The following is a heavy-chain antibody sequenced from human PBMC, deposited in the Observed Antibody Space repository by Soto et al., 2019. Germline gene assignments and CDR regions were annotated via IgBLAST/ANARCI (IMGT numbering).Heavy chain of an antibody. CDR3: GCSAVGATGEILYNAMDV. V-gene: IGHV1-3*01. CDR1: GFTFNRYA. CDR2: INAATGNT. D-gene: IGHD1-26*01. J-gene: IGHJ6*02. Sequence: QVQLVQSGAEVKKPGASVMVSCRASGFTFNRYALHWVRQARGERPEWMGWINAATGNTKHSERFQGRVIFTRDTSASTGYMELSSLRSEDTAVYYCGCSAVGATGEILYNAMDVWGQGTTVTVSS.